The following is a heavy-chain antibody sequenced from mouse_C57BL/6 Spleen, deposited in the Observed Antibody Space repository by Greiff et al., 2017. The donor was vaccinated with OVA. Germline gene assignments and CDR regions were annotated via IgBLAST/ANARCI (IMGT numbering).Heavy chain of an antibody. J-gene: IGHJ4*01. Sequence: EVQLQESGPELVKPGASVKMSCKASGYTFTDYNMHWVKQSHGKSLEWIGYINPNNGGTSYNQKFKGKATLTVNKSSSTAYMELRSLTSEDSAVYYCAREGGNYVKAMDYWGQGTSVTVSS. D-gene: IGHD2-1*01. CDR1: GYTFTDYN. CDR2: INPNNGGT. V-gene: IGHV1-22*01. CDR3: AREGGNYVKAMDY.